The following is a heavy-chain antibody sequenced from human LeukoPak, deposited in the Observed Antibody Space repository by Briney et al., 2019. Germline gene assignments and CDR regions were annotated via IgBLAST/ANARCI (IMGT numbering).Heavy chain of an antibody. CDR2: IYYSGST. V-gene: IGHV4-59*08. J-gene: IGHJ4*02. Sequence: SETLSLTCTVSGGSIRSYYWSWIRQPPGKGLEWSGYIYYSGSTNYNPSLKSRVTISVDTSKNQFSLKLSSVTAADTAVYYCARHSKYYDSSGYPQRNYYFDYWGQGTLVTVSS. CDR3: ARHSKYYDSSGYPQRNYYFDY. CDR1: GGSIRSYY. D-gene: IGHD3-22*01.